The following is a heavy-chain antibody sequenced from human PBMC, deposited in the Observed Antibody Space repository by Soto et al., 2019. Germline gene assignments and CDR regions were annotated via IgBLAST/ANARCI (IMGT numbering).Heavy chain of an antibody. CDR1: GFTFSSYA. Sequence: QVQLVESGGGVVQPGRSLRLSCAASGFTFSSYAMHWVRQAPGKGLEWVAVISYDGSNKYYADSVKGRFTISRDNSKNTLYLQMNSLRAEDTAVYYCARERDVDTATPGRGFDYWGQGTLVTVSS. V-gene: IGHV3-30-3*01. CDR3: ARERDVDTATPGRGFDY. CDR2: ISYDGSNK. J-gene: IGHJ4*02. D-gene: IGHD5-18*01.